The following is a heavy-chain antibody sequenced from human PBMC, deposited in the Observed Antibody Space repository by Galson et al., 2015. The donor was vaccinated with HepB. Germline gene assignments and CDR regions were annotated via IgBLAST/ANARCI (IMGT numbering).Heavy chain of an antibody. CDR2: IISKIGGGTT. V-gene: IGHV3-15*01. Sequence: SLRLSCAASGFTFSNVWMSWVRQAPGKGLEWVGRIISKIGGGTTDYAAPVRGRFTVSRDDSTNTLYLQMNSLKTEDTAVYYCTSHTTSSVLGAWGQGTLVTVSS. D-gene: IGHD2/OR15-2a*01. CDR1: GFTFSNVW. J-gene: IGHJ5*02. CDR3: TSHTTSSVLGA.